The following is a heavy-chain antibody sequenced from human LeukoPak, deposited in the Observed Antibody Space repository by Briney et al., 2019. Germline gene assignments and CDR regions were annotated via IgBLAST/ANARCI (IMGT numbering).Heavy chain of an antibody. J-gene: IGHJ6*03. Sequence: SETLSLTCAVYGGSFSGYYWSWIRQPPGKGLEWIGEINHSGNTNYNPPLKSRVTISVDTSKNQFSLKLSSVPAADTAVYYCARGPVDIVATTIYYYYYYYMDVWGKGTTVTVSS. D-gene: IGHD5-12*01. CDR1: GGSFSGYY. CDR3: ARGPVDIVATTIYYYYYYYMDV. V-gene: IGHV4-34*01. CDR2: INHSGNT.